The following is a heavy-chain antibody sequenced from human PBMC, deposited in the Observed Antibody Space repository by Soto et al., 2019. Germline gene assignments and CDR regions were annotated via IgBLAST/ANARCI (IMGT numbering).Heavy chain of an antibody. Sequence: QVHLQESGPGLVKPSETLSLTCTVSGGSSNSYYWSWVRQPPGKGLEWVGYIHYSGNTNYNPSLKSRVTISVDTSKNQFSLKLSSVTAADTAVYYCTRGNGYYIYWGQGTLVAVSS. CDR3: TRGNGYYIY. V-gene: IGHV4-59*01. CDR2: IHYSGNT. D-gene: IGHD3-3*01. CDR1: GGSSNSYY. J-gene: IGHJ4*02.